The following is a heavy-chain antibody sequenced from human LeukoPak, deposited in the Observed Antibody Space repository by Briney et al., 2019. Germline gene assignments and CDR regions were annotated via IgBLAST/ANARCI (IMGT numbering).Heavy chain of an antibody. CDR1: GFTFSSYW. D-gene: IGHD2-2*02. J-gene: IGHJ4*02. CDR3: AKALYLGYCSSTSCYSPPDY. CDR2: IKQDGSEK. Sequence: QPGGSLRLSCAASGFTFSSYWMSCVRQAPWKKLKWVANIKQDGSEKYCVGSVKGRFTISRDNAKNSLYLQMNSLRAEDTAVYYCAKALYLGYCSSTSCYSPPDYWGQGTLVTVSS. V-gene: IGHV3-7*01.